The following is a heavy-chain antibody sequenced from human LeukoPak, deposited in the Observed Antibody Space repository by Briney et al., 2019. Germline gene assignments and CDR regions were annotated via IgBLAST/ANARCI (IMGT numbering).Heavy chain of an antibody. CDR1: GFTFSSYW. J-gene: IGHJ5*02. CDR2: IKQDGSEK. D-gene: IGHD2-15*01. CDR3: ARELVVVAEGWFDP. Sequence: GGSLRLSCAASGFTFSSYWMSWVRQAPGKGLEWVANIKQDGSEKYYVDSVKGRFTISRDNAKNSLYLQTNSLRAEDTAVYYCARELVVVAEGWFDPWGQGTLVTVSS. V-gene: IGHV3-7*01.